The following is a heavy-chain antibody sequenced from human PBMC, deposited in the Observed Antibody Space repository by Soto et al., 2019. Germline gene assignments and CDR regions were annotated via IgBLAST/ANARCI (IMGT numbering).Heavy chain of an antibody. V-gene: IGHV1-69*13. D-gene: IGHD3-22*01. CDR3: ASTAHRYYYDSSGYYFQYFDY. CDR2: IIPIFGTA. CDR1: GGTFSSYA. J-gene: IGHJ4*02. Sequence: AASVKVSCKASGGTFSSYAISWVRQAPGQGLEWMGGIIPIFGTANYAQKFQGRVTITADESTSTAYMELSSLRSEDTAVYYCASTAHRYYYDSSGYYFQYFDYWGQGTLVTVSS.